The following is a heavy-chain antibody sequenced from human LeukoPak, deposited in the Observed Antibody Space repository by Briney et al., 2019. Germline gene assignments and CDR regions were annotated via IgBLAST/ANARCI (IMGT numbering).Heavy chain of an antibody. J-gene: IGHJ4*02. CDR1: GFTFSDYW. D-gene: IGHD2-2*01. Sequence: GGSLRLSCAAPGFTFSDYWMSWVRQAPGKGLEWVANIRQDGSERYYVDSVKGRFTISRDNAKNSLYLQMNSLRAEDTAVYYCARDLGYCTSTSCLHHFDYWGQGTLVTVSS. V-gene: IGHV3-7*01. CDR2: IRQDGSER. CDR3: ARDLGYCTSTSCLHHFDY.